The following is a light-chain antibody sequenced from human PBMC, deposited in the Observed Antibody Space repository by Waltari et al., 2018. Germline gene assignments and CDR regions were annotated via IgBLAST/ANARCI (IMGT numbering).Light chain of an antibody. CDR1: SREVGGYNS. J-gene: IGLJ2*01. Sequence: QSALTQPASVSGSPGQSITISCTGTSREVGGYNSVSWYQDHPGQAPKVIIYDVSNRPSGVSDRFSGSKSGNTASLTISGLQAEDEADYYCSSQSSNSVVLFGGGTKLTVL. V-gene: IGLV2-14*03. CDR3: SSQSSNSVVL. CDR2: DVS.